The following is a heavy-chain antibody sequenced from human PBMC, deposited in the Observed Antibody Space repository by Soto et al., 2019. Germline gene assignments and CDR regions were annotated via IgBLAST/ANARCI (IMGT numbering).Heavy chain of an antibody. J-gene: IGHJ4*02. CDR2: INAGNGNT. CDR1: GYTFTSYA. CDR3: ARSIVVVTALDY. D-gene: IGHD2-21*02. Sequence: QVQLVQSGAEEKKPGASVKVSCKATGYTFTSYAMHWVRLAPGQRLEWMGWINAGNGNTKYSQKFQGRDTITRDTSASTAYMELSSLRSEDTAVYYCARSIVVVTALDYWGQGTLVTVSS. V-gene: IGHV1-3*05.